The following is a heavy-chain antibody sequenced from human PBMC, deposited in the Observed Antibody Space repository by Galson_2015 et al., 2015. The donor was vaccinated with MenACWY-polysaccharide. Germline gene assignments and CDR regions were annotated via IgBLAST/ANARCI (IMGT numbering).Heavy chain of an antibody. CDR2: IYWDDDK. V-gene: IGHV2-5*02. D-gene: IGHD5-18*01. Sequence: ALEWLALIYWDDDKRYSPSLKSRLTITKDTSKNQVVLTMTNMDPVDTATYYCAHSWIQLWGYWGQGTLVTVSS. J-gene: IGHJ4*02. CDR3: AHSWIQLWGY.